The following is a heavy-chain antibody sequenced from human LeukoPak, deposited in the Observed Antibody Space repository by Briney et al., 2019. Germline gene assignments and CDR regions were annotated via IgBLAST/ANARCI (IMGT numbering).Heavy chain of an antibody. D-gene: IGHD3-22*01. Sequence: SETLSLTCAVSGYSISSGYYWGWIRPPPGKGLEWIGSIYHSGSTYYNPSLKSRVTISVDTSKNQFSLKLSSVTAADTAVYYCARLRNYYDSSGDDYWGQGTLVTVSS. V-gene: IGHV4-38-2*01. CDR3: ARLRNYYDSSGDDY. CDR2: IYHSGST. J-gene: IGHJ4*02. CDR1: GYSISSGYY.